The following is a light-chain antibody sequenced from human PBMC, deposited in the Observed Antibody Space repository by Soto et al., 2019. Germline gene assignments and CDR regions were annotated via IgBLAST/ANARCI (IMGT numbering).Light chain of an antibody. CDR3: QHFGNSLWT. J-gene: IGKJ1*01. V-gene: IGKV3-20*01. CDR1: QSVASRN. Sequence: EIVLTQSPGTLSLSPGESATLSCRASQSVASRNLAWYQQRSGQAPRLLIYGTSSRAIHTPDRFSGSGSGTDVTLTISDLEPEDLAVYFCQHFGNSLWTFGQGTKVEI. CDR2: GTS.